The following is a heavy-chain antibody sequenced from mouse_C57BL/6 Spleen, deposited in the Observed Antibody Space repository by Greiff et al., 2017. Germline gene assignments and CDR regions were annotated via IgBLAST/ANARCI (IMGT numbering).Heavy chain of an antibody. CDR3: ARKPTGSFDY. CDR2: IDPSDSYT. V-gene: IGHV1-50*01. D-gene: IGHD4-1*02. CDR1: GYTFTSYW. Sequence: QVQLKQPGAELVKPGASVKLSCKASGYTFTSYWMQWVKQRPGQGLEWIGEIDPSDSYTNYNQKFKGKATLTVDTSSSTAYMQLSSLTSEDSAVYYCARKPTGSFDYWGQGTTLTVSS. J-gene: IGHJ2*01.